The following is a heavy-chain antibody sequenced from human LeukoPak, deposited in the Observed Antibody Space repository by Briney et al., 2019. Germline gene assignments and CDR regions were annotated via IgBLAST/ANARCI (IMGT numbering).Heavy chain of an antibody. D-gene: IGHD3-9*01. CDR2: IYSDGST. V-gene: IGHV3-53*01. J-gene: IGHJ4*02. Sequence: GGSLRLSCAASGFTVSSNYMSWVRQAPGKGLEWVSVIYSDGSTYYADSVKGRFTFFRDNSKNTLYLQMNSLRAEDTALYYCARIGADILTGYYSLDYWGQGTLVTVSS. CDR1: GFTVSSNY. CDR3: ARIGADILTGYYSLDY.